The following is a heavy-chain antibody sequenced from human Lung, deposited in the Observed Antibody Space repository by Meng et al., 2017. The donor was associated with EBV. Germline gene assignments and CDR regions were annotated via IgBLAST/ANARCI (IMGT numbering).Heavy chain of an antibody. CDR3: AREVPMIVMNWLDP. CDR1: GGSISSSSHY. J-gene: IGHJ5*02. CDR2: IHYSGKT. V-gene: IGHV4-39*07. D-gene: IGHD3-22*01. Sequence: LPLRESGKGCVQPSETLSLTWTVAGGSISSSSHYWDWIRQSPGKWLQWIGSIHYSGKTSYNPSLKSRVTISVDTSKNQFSLKLSSVVAADTAVYYCAREVPMIVMNWLDPWGQGTLVTVSS.